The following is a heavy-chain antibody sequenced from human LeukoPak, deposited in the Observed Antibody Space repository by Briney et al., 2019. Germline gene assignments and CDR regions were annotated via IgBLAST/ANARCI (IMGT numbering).Heavy chain of an antibody. CDR3: ARELAYCGGDCYSLDY. J-gene: IGHJ4*02. V-gene: IGHV4-34*01. Sequence: SETLSLTCAVYGGSFSDYYWSWIRQPPGKGLEWIGEINHSGSTNYNPSLKSRVTISVDTSKNQFSLKLSSVTAADTAVYYCARELAYCGGDCYSLDYWGQGTLVTVSS. D-gene: IGHD2-21*02. CDR2: INHSGST. CDR1: GGSFSDYY.